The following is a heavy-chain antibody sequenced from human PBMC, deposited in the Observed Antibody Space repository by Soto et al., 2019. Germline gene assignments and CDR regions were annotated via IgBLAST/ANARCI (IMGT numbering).Heavy chain of an antibody. CDR1: GGSISSSSYY. Sequence: QLQLQESGPGLVKPSETLSLTCTVSGGSISSSSYYWGWIRQPPGKGLEWIGSIYYSGSTYYNPSLQSRVTISVDTSTNQCSLKLSSVTDADTAVYYCARQPLYCSGGRCYPFYYDYYMDVWGKGTSVTVSS. V-gene: IGHV4-39*01. CDR3: ARQPLYCSGGRCYPFYYDYYMDV. D-gene: IGHD2-15*01. J-gene: IGHJ6*03. CDR2: IYYSGST.